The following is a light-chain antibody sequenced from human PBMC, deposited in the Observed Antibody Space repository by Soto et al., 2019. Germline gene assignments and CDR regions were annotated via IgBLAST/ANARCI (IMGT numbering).Light chain of an antibody. CDR3: QQYNNWPYT. Sequence: EIVLTQSPGTLSFSPGERATLSCRASQSVSSNYLAWYQQKPGQPPRLLIYGTSSRATGIPARFSGSGSGTEFTLTISSLQSEDFAVYYCQQYNNWPYTFGLGTKLEMK. CDR2: GTS. V-gene: IGKV3D-15*01. J-gene: IGKJ2*01. CDR1: QSVSSN.